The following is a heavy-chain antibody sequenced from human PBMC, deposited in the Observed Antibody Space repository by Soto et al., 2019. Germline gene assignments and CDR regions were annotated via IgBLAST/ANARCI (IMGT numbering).Heavy chain of an antibody. CDR2: IKQDGSEK. Sequence: GGSLRLSCAASGFTFSSYWMSWVRQAPGKGLEWVANIKQDGSEKYYVDSVKGRFTISRDNAKNSLYLQMNSLRAEDTAVYYCARAPDHSSGWFGYYYYYGMDVWGQGTTVTVSS. V-gene: IGHV3-7*01. J-gene: IGHJ6*02. D-gene: IGHD6-19*01. CDR3: ARAPDHSSGWFGYYYYYGMDV. CDR1: GFTFSSYW.